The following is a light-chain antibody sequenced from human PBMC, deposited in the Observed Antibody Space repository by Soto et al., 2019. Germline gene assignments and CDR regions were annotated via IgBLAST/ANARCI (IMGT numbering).Light chain of an antibody. CDR2: EVS. Sequence: QSALTQPASVSGPPGQSITISCIGSSSDIGNYNYVSWYQQHPGKAPKVMIYEVSSRPSGVSDRFSGSKSGNTASLTISGLQAEDEADYYCCSYSSSSTSPWVFGGGTKLTVL. V-gene: IGLV2-14*01. CDR3: CSYSSSSTSPWV. CDR1: SSDIGNYNY. J-gene: IGLJ3*02.